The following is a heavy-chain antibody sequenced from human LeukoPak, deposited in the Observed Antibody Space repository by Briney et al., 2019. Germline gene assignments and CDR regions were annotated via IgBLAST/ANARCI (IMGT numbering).Heavy chain of an antibody. V-gene: IGHV1-18*01. D-gene: IGHD2-2*02. CDR1: GYTFTSYD. CDR2: ISAYNGNT. Sequence: ASVKVSCKASGYTFTSYDINWVRQATGQGLEWMGWISAYNGNTNYAQKLQGRVTMTTDTSTSTAYMELSSLRSEDTAVYYCARLHSYCSSTSCYREPYYYYYMDVWGKGTTVTVSS. J-gene: IGHJ6*03. CDR3: ARLHSYCSSTSCYREPYYYYYMDV.